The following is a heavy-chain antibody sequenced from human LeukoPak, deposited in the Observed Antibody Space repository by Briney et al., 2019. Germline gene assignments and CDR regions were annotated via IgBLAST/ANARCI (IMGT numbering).Heavy chain of an antibody. CDR2: IKSKVDGGTT. J-gene: IGHJ4*02. CDR3: ARGPLNYYDSSGYFDY. V-gene: IGHV3-15*01. CDR1: GFTFSNAW. D-gene: IGHD3-22*01. Sequence: TGGSLRLSCAASGFTFSNAWMTWVRQAPGKGLEWVGRIKSKVDGGTTDFAAPMKGRFTISRDNSKNTLYLQMNNLRAEDTAVYYCARGPLNYYDSSGYFDYWGQGTLVTVSS.